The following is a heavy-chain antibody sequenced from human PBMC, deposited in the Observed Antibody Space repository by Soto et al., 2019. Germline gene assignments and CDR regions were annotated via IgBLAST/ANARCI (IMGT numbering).Heavy chain of an antibody. CDR1: GFTFSNYV. V-gene: IGHV3-33*01. CDR2: IWSDGSNK. D-gene: IGHD3-22*01. J-gene: IGHJ4*02. CDR3: ARDLNYYYNSSGYYQPGY. Sequence: PGGSLRLSCAASGFTFSNYVVHRVRQAPGKGLEWVAGIWSDGSNKFYADSVKGRFTISRDNSKSTLFLQMNSLRAEDTAVYFCARDLNYYYNSSGYYQPGYWGQGALVTVSS.